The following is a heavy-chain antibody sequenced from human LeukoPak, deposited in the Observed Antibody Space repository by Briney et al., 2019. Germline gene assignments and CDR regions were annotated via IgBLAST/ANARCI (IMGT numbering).Heavy chain of an antibody. J-gene: IGHJ4*02. CDR2: IWYDGSNK. CDR3: ARDYAHSYGQFDY. Sequence: GGSLRLSCAASGFTFSSYDMHWVRQAPGKGLEWVGDIWYDGSNKYFADSVKGRFTISRDNSKNTLFLQMNNLRAQDTALYYCARDYAHSYGQFDYWGQGTLVTVSS. D-gene: IGHD2-2*01. CDR1: GFTFSSYD. V-gene: IGHV3-33*01.